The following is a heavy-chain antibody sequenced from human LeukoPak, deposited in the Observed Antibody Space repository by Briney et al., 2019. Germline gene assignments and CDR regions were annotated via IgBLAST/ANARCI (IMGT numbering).Heavy chain of an antibody. D-gene: IGHD5-18*01. V-gene: IGHV3-30-3*01. CDR2: ISYDANNE. Sequence: AGGSLRLSCAASGFTFSTYALHWVRQAPGKGLEWVAVISYDANNEHYSDSVKGRFTISRDNSKNTLFLQMNSLRAEDTAVYYCARETALGAFDIWGQGTMVTVSS. CDR1: GFTFSTYA. CDR3: ARETALGAFDI. J-gene: IGHJ3*02.